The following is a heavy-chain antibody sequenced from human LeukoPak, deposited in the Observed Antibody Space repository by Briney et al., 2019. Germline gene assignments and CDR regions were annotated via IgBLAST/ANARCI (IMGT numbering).Heavy chain of an antibody. D-gene: IGHD3-10*01. V-gene: IGHV1-69*04. J-gene: IGHJ4*02. Sequence: SVKVSCKASGGTFSSYAIIWVRQAPGQGLEWMGRIIPILGIANYAQKFQGRVAITADKSTSTAYMELSSLRSEDTAVYYCARVYGSDYYFDYWGQGTLVTVSS. CDR1: GGTFSSYA. CDR3: ARVYGSDYYFDY. CDR2: IIPILGIA.